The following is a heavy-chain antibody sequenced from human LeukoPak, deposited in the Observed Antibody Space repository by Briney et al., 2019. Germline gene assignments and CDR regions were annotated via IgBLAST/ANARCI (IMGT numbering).Heavy chain of an antibody. CDR3: AREAYYYDSSGYSGAFDI. CDR2: ISSSSSYI. D-gene: IGHD3-22*01. V-gene: IGHV3-21*01. Sequence: GGSLRLSCAASGFTFSSYSMNWVRQAPGKGLEWVSSISSSSSYIYYADSVKGRFTISRDNAKSSLYLQMNSLRAEDTAVYYCAREAYYYDSSGYSGAFDIWGQGTMVTVSS. CDR1: GFTFSSYS. J-gene: IGHJ3*02.